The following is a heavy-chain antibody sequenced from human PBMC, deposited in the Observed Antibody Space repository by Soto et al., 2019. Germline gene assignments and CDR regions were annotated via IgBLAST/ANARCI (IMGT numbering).Heavy chain of an antibody. CDR3: PKDSLITGSAEPFDY. V-gene: IGHV3-23*01. D-gene: IGHD1-20*01. CDR1: VFTFIKYV. CDR2: VDNSGVTT. J-gene: IGHJ4*02. Sequence: WGSLRLSCASSVFTFIKYVMSWVRQAPGKGLEWVSSVDNSGVTTYYADSVKGRFTISIYNSKNTLYRQMNSLRADDTAIFYCPKDSLITGSAEPFDYWGQGTLVTVSS.